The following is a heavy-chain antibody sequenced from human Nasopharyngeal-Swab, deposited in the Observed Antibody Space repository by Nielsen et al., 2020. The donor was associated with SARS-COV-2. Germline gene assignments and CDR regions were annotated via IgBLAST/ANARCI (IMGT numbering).Heavy chain of an antibody. D-gene: IGHD3-22*01. J-gene: IGHJ4*02. Sequence: GESLKISCAASAFTFSGYWMNWVRQAPGKGLEWVASIKQDGGEKYYVDSVKGRFTISRDNAKNSLYLQMNSLRVEDTAVYYCARVPGGYDSSGYYFDQWGQGTLVTVSS. CDR2: IKQDGGEK. CDR1: AFTFSGYW. V-gene: IGHV3-7*01. CDR3: ARVPGGYDSSGYYFDQ.